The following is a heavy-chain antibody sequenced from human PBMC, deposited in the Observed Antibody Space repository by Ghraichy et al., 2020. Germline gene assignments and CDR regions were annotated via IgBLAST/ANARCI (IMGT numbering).Heavy chain of an antibody. CDR3: ARDLGYTGVDY. CDR1: GGSISSYY. V-gene: IGHV4-59*01. Sequence: SETLSLTCTVSGGSISSYYWSWIRQPPGKGLEWIGYIYYSGSTNYNPSLKSRVTISVDTSKNQFSLKLSSVTAADTAVYYCARDLGYTGVDYWGQGTLVTVSS. J-gene: IGHJ4*02. D-gene: IGHD5-24*01. CDR2: IYYSGST.